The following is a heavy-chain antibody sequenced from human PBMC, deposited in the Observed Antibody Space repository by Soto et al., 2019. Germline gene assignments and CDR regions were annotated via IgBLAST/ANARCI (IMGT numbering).Heavy chain of an antibody. CDR2: ISSSSSTI. CDR3: AIDSSITIFGVVINTKASYYYYGMDV. Sequence: GGSLRLSCAASGFTFSSYSMNWVRQAPGKGLEWVSYISSSSSTIYYADSVKGRFTISRDNAKNSLYLQMNSLRDEDTAVYYCAIDSSITIFGVVINTKASYYYYGMDVWGQGTTVTVSS. J-gene: IGHJ6*02. D-gene: IGHD3-3*01. V-gene: IGHV3-48*02. CDR1: GFTFSSYS.